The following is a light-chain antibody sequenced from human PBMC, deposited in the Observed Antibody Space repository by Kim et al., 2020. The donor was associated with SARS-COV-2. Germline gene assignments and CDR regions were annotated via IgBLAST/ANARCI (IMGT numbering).Light chain of an antibody. J-gene: IGKJ2*01. CDR2: AAS. CDR1: QSIRNY. V-gene: IGKV1-39*01. CDR3: QQSHSPPYT. Sequence: YASVGDRVTITCRASQSIRNYLDWYQHKPGKPPKVLIYAASTLQSGVPSRFSGSGSGTDFTLTISSLQPEDFATYYCQQSHSPPYTFGQGTKLEI.